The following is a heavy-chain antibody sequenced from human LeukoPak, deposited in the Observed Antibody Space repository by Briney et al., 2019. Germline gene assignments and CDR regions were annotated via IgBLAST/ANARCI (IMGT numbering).Heavy chain of an antibody. CDR3: ARDHTPLYYAFWSGFNWFDP. CDR1: GSTFSSYG. J-gene: IGHJ5*02. CDR2: IWYDGSNK. Sequence: GGSLRLSYAASGSTFSSYGMHWVRQAPGKGLEWVAVIWYDGSNKYYADSVKGRFTISRDNSKNTLYLQMNSLRAEDTAVYYCARDHTPLYYAFWSGFNWFDPWGQGTLVTVSS. D-gene: IGHD3-3*01. V-gene: IGHV3-33*01.